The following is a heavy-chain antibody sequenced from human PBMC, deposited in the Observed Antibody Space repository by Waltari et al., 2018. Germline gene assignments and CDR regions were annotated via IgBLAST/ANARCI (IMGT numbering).Heavy chain of an antibody. CDR2: LYFSGNT. CDR3: TRHTTALAGTFSEFDY. V-gene: IGHV4-39*01. Sequence: QFQLQESGPGLVQPSETLSLTCTVSGASITLRNYYWGWIRQSPGKGLEWLGSLYFSGNTYYNPSLGSRLTMSVDTSKNQFYLRLNSVTAADRGVYYCTRHTTALAGTFSEFDYWGQGTLVAVSS. CDR1: GASITLRNYY. D-gene: IGHD1-1*01. J-gene: IGHJ4*02.